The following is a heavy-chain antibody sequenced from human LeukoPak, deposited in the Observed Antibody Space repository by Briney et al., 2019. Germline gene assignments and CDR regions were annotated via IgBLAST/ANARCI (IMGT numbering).Heavy chain of an antibody. Sequence: PGGSLRLSCAASGFTFSSYGMHWVRQAPGKGLEWVAVIWYDGSNKYYADSVKGRFTISRDNSKNTQYLQMNSLRAEDTAVYYCAKDWDYGSGSYEGPHYWGQGTLVTVSS. CDR1: GFTFSSYG. D-gene: IGHD3-10*01. CDR2: IWYDGSNK. V-gene: IGHV3-33*06. CDR3: AKDWDYGSGSYEGPHY. J-gene: IGHJ4*02.